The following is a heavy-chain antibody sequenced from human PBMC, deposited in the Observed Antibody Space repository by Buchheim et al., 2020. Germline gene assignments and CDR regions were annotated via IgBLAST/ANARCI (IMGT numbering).Heavy chain of an antibody. Sequence: QLQLQESGPGLVKPSETLSLTCTVSGGSISSSRYYWGWIRQPPGKGREWVGSIYYSGSTYYNPSLKSRVTISVDTSKHQFSLKLSAVTAADTAVYYCARQSGSYRYFDYWGQGTL. V-gene: IGHV4-39*01. CDR2: IYYSGST. D-gene: IGHD1-26*01. CDR1: GGSISSSRYY. CDR3: ARQSGSYRYFDY. J-gene: IGHJ4*02.